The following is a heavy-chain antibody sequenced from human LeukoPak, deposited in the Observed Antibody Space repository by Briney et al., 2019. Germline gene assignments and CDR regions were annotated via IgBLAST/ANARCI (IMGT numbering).Heavy chain of an antibody. CDR3: VLCTSSWPPWGWFDP. V-gene: IGHV4-34*01. CDR2: INHSGST. CDR1: GGSFSGYY. Sequence: SETLSLTCAVYGGSFSGYYWSWIRQPPGKGLEWIGEINHSGSTNYNPSLKSRVTISVDTSKNQFSLKLSSVTAADTAVYYCVLCTSSWPPWGWFDPWGQGTLVTVSS. J-gene: IGHJ5*02. D-gene: IGHD6-13*01.